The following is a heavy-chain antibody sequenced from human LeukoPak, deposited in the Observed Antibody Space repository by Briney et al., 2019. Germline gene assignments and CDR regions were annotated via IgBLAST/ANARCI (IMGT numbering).Heavy chain of an antibody. CDR2: ISSSGSTI. Sequence: GGSLRLSCTASGFKFDDYGMTWVRQAPGKGLEWVSYISSSGSTIYYADSVKGRFTISRDNAKNSLYLQMNSLRAEDTAVYYCAELGITVIGGVWGKGTTVTISS. CDR1: GFKFDDYG. J-gene: IGHJ6*04. CDR3: AELGITVIGGV. D-gene: IGHD3-10*02. V-gene: IGHV3-48*03.